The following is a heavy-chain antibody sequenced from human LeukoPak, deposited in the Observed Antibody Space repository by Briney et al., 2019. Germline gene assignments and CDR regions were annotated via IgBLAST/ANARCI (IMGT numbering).Heavy chain of an antibody. CDR3: AKGGGGRLIYYYYMDV. J-gene: IGHJ6*03. V-gene: IGHV3-9*03. Sequence: GGSLRLSCAASGFTVSSNYMTWVRQAPGKGLEWVSGITWNSDNIEYADSVKGRFTISRDNAKNSLYLQMNSLRAEDMALYYCAKGGGGRLIYYYYMDVWGKGTTDTVSS. CDR1: GFTVSSNY. D-gene: IGHD3-16*01. CDR2: ITWNSDNI.